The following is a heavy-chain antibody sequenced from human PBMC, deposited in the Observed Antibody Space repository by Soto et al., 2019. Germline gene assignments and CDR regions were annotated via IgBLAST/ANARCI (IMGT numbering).Heavy chain of an antibody. J-gene: IGHJ5*02. Sequence: PSETLSLTCAVSGDSISSYYCMWIRQPPGKGLEWIGYIYHSGSTYYNPSLKSRVTISVDRSKNQFSLKLSSVTAADTAVYYCARVPGPWGQGTLVTVSS. CDR1: GDSISSYY. V-gene: IGHV4-30-2*01. CDR3: ARVPGP. CDR2: IYHSGST.